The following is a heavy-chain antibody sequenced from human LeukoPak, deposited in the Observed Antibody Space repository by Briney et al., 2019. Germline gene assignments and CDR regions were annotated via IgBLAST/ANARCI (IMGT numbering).Heavy chain of an antibody. CDR3: AREGSGYDPFYYFDY. Sequence: ASVKVSCKASGYTFTGYYMHWVRQAPGQGLEWMGWINPNSGGTNYAQKFQGRVTMTRDTSISTAYMELSRLRSDDTAVYYCAREGSGYDPFYYFDYWGQGTLVNISS. V-gene: IGHV1-2*02. D-gene: IGHD5-12*01. CDR2: INPNSGGT. CDR1: GYTFTGYY. J-gene: IGHJ4*02.